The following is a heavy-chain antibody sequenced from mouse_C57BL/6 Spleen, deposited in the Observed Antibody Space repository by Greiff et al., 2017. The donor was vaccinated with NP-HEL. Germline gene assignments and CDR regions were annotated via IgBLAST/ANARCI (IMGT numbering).Heavy chain of an antibody. D-gene: IGHD2-4*01. V-gene: IGHV1-26*01. CDR2: INPNNGGT. CDR1: GYSFTDYY. J-gene: IGHJ4*01. CDR3: ARHYEDYYAMDY. Sequence: EVQLQQSGPELVKPGASVKISCKASGYSFTDYYMNWVKQSHGKSLEWIGDINPNNGGTSYNQKFKGKATLTVDKSSSTAYMELRSLTSEDSAVYYCARHYEDYYAMDYWGQGTSVTVSS.